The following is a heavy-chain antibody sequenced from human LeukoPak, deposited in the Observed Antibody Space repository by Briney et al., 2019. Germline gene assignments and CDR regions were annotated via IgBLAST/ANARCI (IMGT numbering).Heavy chain of an antibody. J-gene: IGHJ4*02. CDR3: ARGQYSPDY. CDR2: IWYDGSNK. Sequence: GGSLRLSRAASGFTFSSYGMHWVRQAPGKGLEWVAVIWYDGSNKYYTGSVKGRFTISRDNIKNTLYLQMNSLRAEDTAVYYCARGQYSPDYWGQGTLVTVSS. CDR1: GFTFSSYG. D-gene: IGHD2-15*01. V-gene: IGHV3-33*01.